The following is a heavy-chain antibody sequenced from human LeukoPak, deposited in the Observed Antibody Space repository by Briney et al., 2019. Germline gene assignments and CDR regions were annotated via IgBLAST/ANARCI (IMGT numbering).Heavy chain of an antibody. V-gene: IGHV3-23*01. CDR1: GFTVSSNY. Sequence: GGSLRLSCAASGFTVSSNYMSWVRQAPGKGLEWVSAISGSGGSTYYADSVKGRFTISRDNSKNTLYLQMNSLRAEDTAVYYCARALRYFDWSWPNSNAFDIWGQGTVVTVSS. CDR3: ARALRYFDWSWPNSNAFDI. CDR2: ISGSGGST. J-gene: IGHJ3*02. D-gene: IGHD3-9*01.